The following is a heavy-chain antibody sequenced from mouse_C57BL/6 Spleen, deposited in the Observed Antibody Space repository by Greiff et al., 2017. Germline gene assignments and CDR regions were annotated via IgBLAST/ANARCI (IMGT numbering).Heavy chain of an antibody. J-gene: IGHJ1*03. CDR3: ARRGYYDYGYFDV. CDR1: GYTFTSYW. Sequence: QVQLQQPGAELVKPGASVTMSCKASGYTFTSYWITWVKQRPGQGLEWIGDIYPGSGSTNYKEKFKSKATLTVDTSSSTAYMQRSSLTSEDSAVYYCARRGYYDYGYFDVWGTGTTVTVSS. CDR2: IYPGSGST. V-gene: IGHV1-55*01. D-gene: IGHD2-4*01.